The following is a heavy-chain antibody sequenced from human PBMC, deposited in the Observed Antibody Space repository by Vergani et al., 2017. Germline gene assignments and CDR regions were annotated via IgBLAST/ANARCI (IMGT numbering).Heavy chain of an antibody. CDR3: VKDIAASGNYWYFDL. Sequence: VQLLESGGGVVQPGGSLRLSCAASGFTFSSYGMHWVRQAPGKGLEWVAFIRYDGSNKYYADSVKGRFTISRDNAKNSLYLQMNSLRAEDTALYYCVKDIAASGNYWYFDLWGRGTLVTVSS. CDR2: IRYDGSNK. CDR1: GFTFSSYG. V-gene: IGHV3-30*02. D-gene: IGHD6-13*01. J-gene: IGHJ2*01.